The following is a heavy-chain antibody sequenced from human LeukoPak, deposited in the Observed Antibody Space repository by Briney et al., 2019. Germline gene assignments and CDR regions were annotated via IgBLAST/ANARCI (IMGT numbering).Heavy chain of an antibody. J-gene: IGHJ4*02. D-gene: IGHD6-19*01. CDR1: GGTISSYY. CDR2: IYYSGST. Sequence: PSETLSLTCTVSGGTISSYYRSWIRQPPGKGLEWIGYIYYSGSTNYNPSLKSRVTISVDTSKNQFSLKPSSVTAADTAVYYCANSYSSGWYYFDYWGQGTLVTVSS. CDR3: ANSYSSGWYYFDY. V-gene: IGHV4-59*01.